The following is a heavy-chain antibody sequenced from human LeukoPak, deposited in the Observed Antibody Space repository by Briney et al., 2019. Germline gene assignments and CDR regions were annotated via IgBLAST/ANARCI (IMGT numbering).Heavy chain of an antibody. D-gene: IGHD3-22*01. CDR3: AKDRDPYSSGTWDS. Sequence: GRSLRLSCIASGFTFNKYGMHWVRQAPGKGLEWVAVRSDDGSAQHYADSVRGRFTISRDNSKNTLSLQMNSQRPEDTAMYFCAKDRDPYSSGTWDSWGQGTLVIVSS. CDR1: GFTFNKYG. V-gene: IGHV3-30*18. J-gene: IGHJ1*01. CDR2: RSDDGSAQ.